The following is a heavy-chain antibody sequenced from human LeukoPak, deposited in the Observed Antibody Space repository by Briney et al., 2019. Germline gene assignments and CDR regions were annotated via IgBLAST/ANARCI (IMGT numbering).Heavy chain of an antibody. J-gene: IGHJ5*02. CDR2: IITIFGTA. V-gene: IGHV1-69*01. Sequence: ASVKVSCKASGGTFSSYAISWVRQAPGQGLEWMGGIITIFGTANYAQKFQGRVTITADESTSTAYMELSSLRSEDTAVYYCARRYCSGGSCYSGWFDPWGQGTLVTVSS. CDR1: GGTFSSYA. CDR3: ARRYCSGGSCYSGWFDP. D-gene: IGHD2-15*01.